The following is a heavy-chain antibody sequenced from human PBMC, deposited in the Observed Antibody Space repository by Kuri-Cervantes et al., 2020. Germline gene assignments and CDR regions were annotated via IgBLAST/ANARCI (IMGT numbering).Heavy chain of an antibody. D-gene: IGHD6-19*01. J-gene: IGHJ3*02. CDR3: ASSRRRGSGWSSAFDI. V-gene: IGHV1-69*05. CDR1: GGTFSSYA. CDR2: IIPIFGTA. Sequence: SVKVSCKASGGTFSSYAISWVRQAPGQGLEWMGGIIPIFGTANYAQKLQGRVTMTTDTSTSTAYMELRSLRSDDTAVYYCASSRRRGSGWSSAFDIWGQGTMVTVSS.